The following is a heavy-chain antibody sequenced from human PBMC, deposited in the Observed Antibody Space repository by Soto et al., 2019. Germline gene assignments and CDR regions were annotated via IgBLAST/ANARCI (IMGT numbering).Heavy chain of an antibody. V-gene: IGHV1-46*03. CDR1: GYTFTSYY. CDR3: ARTGNCSGGSCYSAYYYYTDV. D-gene: IGHD2-15*01. Sequence: ASVKVSCKASGYTFTSYYMHWVRQAPGQGLEWMGIINPSGGSTSYAQKFQGRVTMTRDTSTSTVYMELSSLRSEDTAVYYCARTGNCSGGSCYSAYYYYTDVWGKGTTVTGSS. CDR2: INPSGGST. J-gene: IGHJ6*03.